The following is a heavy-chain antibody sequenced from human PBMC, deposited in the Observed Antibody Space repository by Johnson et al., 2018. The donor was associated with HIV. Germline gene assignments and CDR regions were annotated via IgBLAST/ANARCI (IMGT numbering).Heavy chain of an antibody. CDR3: TTGTTVPTWD. Sequence: MLLVESGGGLVKPGGSLRLSCAASGFTFSDAWMSWVHQAPGMGLEWVGRIKSKTAGRTTDYAAPGKGRFTIPRDDSKNTLYLQMNSLKTEDTAVYYCTTGTTVPTWDWGQGTMVTVSS. D-gene: IGHD4-17*01. CDR2: IKSKTAGRTT. J-gene: IGHJ3*01. CDR1: GFTFSDAW. V-gene: IGHV3-15*01.